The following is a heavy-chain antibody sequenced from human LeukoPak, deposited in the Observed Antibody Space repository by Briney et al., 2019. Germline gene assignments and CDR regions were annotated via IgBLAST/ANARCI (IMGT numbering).Heavy chain of an antibody. Sequence: GGSVRLSCAASGFTFSDHFMDWVRQAPGKGLEWVAYISSGNATIDYADSVKGRFTISRDNAMNSLFLQMNSLRDEDTAVYYCTKGIDYWGQGTLVTVSS. CDR3: TKGIDY. V-gene: IGHV3-48*02. J-gene: IGHJ4*02. CDR1: GFTFSDHF. CDR2: ISSGNATI.